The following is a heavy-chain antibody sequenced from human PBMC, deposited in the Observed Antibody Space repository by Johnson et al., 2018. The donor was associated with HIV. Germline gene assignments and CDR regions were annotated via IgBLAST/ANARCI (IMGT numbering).Heavy chain of an antibody. CDR1: GFTFSDYY. V-gene: IGHV3-66*01. D-gene: IGHD6-19*01. CDR2: IYSGGNT. Sequence: VQLVESGGGLVKPGGSLRLSCAASGFTFSDYYMSWIRQAPGKGLEWVSVIYSGGNTYYADSVKGRFTISRDNSKNTLYLQMNSLRAEDTAVYYCARERGAVAGTAAFAVWGQGTVVTVSS. J-gene: IGHJ3*01. CDR3: ARERGAVAGTAAFAV.